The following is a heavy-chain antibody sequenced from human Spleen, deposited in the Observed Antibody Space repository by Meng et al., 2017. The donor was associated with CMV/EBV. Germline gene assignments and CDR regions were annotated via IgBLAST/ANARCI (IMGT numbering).Heavy chain of an antibody. J-gene: IGHJ6*02. V-gene: IGHV3-21*06. CDR2: ISSSSDYI. D-gene: IGHD1-26*01. CDR1: GFTFFSHT. CDR3: ARAGRYDDYYGMDV. Sequence: GESLKISCAASGFTFFSHTMNWVRQAPGKGLEWVSSISSSSDYIYYADSVKGRFTIFRDNAKYSLELEMNGLRAEDTGVYYCARAGRYDDYYGMDVWGQGTTVTVSS.